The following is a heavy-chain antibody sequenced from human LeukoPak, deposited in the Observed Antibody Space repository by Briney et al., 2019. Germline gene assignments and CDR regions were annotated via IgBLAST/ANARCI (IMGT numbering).Heavy chain of an antibody. CDR2: ISGSGANT. CDR1: EFTFDSYA. V-gene: IGHV3-23*01. Sequence: GGSLRLSCAAPEFTFDSYAMNWVRQAPGKGLEWVSAISGSGANTYYANSVKGRFTISRDNSKSTLFLQMDSLRAEDTAIYYCAKTSVSSGWPELFDFWGQGTLVTVSS. CDR3: AKTSVSSGWPELFDF. D-gene: IGHD6-19*01. J-gene: IGHJ4*02.